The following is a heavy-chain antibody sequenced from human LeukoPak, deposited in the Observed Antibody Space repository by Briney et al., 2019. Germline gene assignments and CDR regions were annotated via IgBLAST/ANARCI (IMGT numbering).Heavy chain of an antibody. CDR3: ARHYGGVQPDAFDI. J-gene: IGHJ3*02. CDR2: IYYSGTT. CDR1: GGSISSSNYY. V-gene: IGHV4-39*01. Sequence: KTSETLSLTCTVSGGSISSSNYYWGWIRQPPGKGLEWIGSIYYSGTTYYNPSLKSRVSISVDTSKNQFSLKLSSVTAADTAVYYCARHYGGVQPDAFDIWGQGTMVTVSS. D-gene: IGHD3-16*01.